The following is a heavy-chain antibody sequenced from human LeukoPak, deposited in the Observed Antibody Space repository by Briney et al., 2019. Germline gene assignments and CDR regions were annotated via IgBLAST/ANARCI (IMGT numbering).Heavy chain of an antibody. CDR1: GGSISSSSYY. CDR2: IYYSGST. Sequence: SETLSLTCTVSGGSISSSSYYWGWIRQPPGKGLEWIGSIYYSGSTYYNPSLKSRVTISVDTSKNQFSLKLSSVTAADTAVYYCARSSGDHFDYWGQGTLVTVSS. J-gene: IGHJ4*02. V-gene: IGHV4-39*07. CDR3: ARSSGDHFDY. D-gene: IGHD2-21*01.